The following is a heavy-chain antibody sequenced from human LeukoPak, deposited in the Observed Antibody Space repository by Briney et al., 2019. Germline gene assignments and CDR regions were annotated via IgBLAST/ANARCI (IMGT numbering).Heavy chain of an antibody. V-gene: IGHV4-34*01. J-gene: IGHJ5*02. Sequence: SETLSLTCAVYGGSFSGYYWSWIRQPPGKGLEWIGEINHSGSTNYNPSLKSRVTISVDASKNQFSLKLSSVTAADTAVYYCARGVEQWRRYNNWFDPWGQGTLVTVSS. CDR1: GGSFSGYY. CDR3: ARGVEQWRRYNNWFDP. CDR2: INHSGST. D-gene: IGHD6-19*01.